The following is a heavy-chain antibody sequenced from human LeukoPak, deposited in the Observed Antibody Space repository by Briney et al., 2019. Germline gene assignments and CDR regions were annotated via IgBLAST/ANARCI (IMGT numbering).Heavy chain of an antibody. V-gene: IGHV3-48*03. CDR1: GFSFSVYE. J-gene: IGHJ4*02. CDR2: ISSSGATI. CDR3: ATLTVATSFDY. D-gene: IGHD5-12*01. Sequence: PGGSLRLSCAASGFSFSVYEMHWVRQAPGKGLEWISDISSSGATIYYVDSVKGRFTISRDNAKNSLYLRMNSLRAEDTAVYYCATLTVATSFDYWGQGTLVTVSS.